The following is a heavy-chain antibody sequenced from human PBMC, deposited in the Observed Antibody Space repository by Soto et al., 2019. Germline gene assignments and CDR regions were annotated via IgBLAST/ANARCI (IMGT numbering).Heavy chain of an antibody. CDR2: ISYDGTYR. J-gene: IGHJ4*02. V-gene: IGHV3-30-3*01. D-gene: IGHD1-26*01. Sequence: QVQLVESGGGVVQPGTSLRLSCTASGFSFSSHAMHWVRQAPGKGLDWVAAISYDGTYRVYAESVQGRFTMSRDNSKNPVDLQMDSLRLEDTAVDKCGGDVAVGGTRGTIDSWGQGTQVTVSS. CDR1: GFSFSSHA. CDR3: GGDVAVGGTRGTIDS.